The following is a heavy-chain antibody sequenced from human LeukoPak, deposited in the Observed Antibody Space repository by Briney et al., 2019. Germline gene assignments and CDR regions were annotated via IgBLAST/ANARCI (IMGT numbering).Heavy chain of an antibody. Sequence: GGSLRLSCAASGFTFSNAWMSWVRQAPGKGLEWVSSISSSSSYIYYADSVKGRFTISRDNAKNSLYLQMSSLRAEDTAVYYCAKSKGLVVVGGTFDYWGLGTLVTVSS. J-gene: IGHJ4*02. D-gene: IGHD2-15*01. V-gene: IGHV3-21*01. CDR3: AKSKGLVVVGGTFDY. CDR1: GFTFSNAW. CDR2: ISSSSSYI.